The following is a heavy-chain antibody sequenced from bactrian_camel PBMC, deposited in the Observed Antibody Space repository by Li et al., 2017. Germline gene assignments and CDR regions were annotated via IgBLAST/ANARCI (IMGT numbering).Heavy chain of an antibody. J-gene: IGHJ4*01. CDR1: GHSDC. V-gene: IGHV3S31*01. D-gene: IGHD6*01. CDR2: INIGGGST. Sequence: DVQLVESGGGSVQAGGSLRLSCAVSGHSDCMGWFREVPGKEREGVAAINIGGGSTVYADSVKGRFTISQGNAKNTVYLQMNSLKPEDTAMYYCAADTYGGSWPRERPEYALGLDWYNFWGQGTQVTVS. CDR3: AADTYGGSWPRERPEYALGLDWYNF.